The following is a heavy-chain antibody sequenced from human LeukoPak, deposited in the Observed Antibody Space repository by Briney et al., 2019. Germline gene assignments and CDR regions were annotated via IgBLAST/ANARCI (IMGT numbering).Heavy chain of an antibody. V-gene: IGHV3-23*01. CDR1: GFTFTNAW. CDR2: IVGGDGGT. CDR3: ARGALYYMDV. Sequence: GGSLRLSCVASGFTFTNAWMTWVRQAPGKGLEWVSGIVGGDGGTYYADSVKGRFIISRDNSKNTLYVQMNSLRAEDTAVYYCARGALYYMDVWGKGTTVTISS. J-gene: IGHJ6*03.